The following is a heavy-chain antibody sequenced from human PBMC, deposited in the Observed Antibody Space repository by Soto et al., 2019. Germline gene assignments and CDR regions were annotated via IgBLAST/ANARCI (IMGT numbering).Heavy chain of an antibody. CDR2: ISWNSGSI. J-gene: IGHJ4*02. CDR1: GFTFDDYA. Sequence: PGGSLRLSCAASGFTFDDYAMHWVRQAPGKGLEWVSGISWNSGSIGYADSVKGRFTISRDNAKNSLYLQMNSLRAEDTALYYCAKLQGAVAGLIDYWGQGTLVTVSS. D-gene: IGHD6-19*01. V-gene: IGHV3-9*01. CDR3: AKLQGAVAGLIDY.